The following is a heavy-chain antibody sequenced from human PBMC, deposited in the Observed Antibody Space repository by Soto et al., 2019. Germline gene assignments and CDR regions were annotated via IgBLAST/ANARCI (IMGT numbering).Heavy chain of an antibody. D-gene: IGHD2-15*01. CDR1: GFTFSSYX. Sequence: GGSLRLSCAASGFTFSSYXMXXXRQAPGKGLEWVAXISYDGSNKDYADSVKGRFTISRDNSKNTLYLQMNSLRAEDTAVYYCAKAGAYCSGGSCYWLDYWGQGTLVTVSS. CDR2: ISYDGSNK. V-gene: IGHV3-30*18. CDR3: AKAGAYCSGGSCYWLDY. J-gene: IGHJ4*02.